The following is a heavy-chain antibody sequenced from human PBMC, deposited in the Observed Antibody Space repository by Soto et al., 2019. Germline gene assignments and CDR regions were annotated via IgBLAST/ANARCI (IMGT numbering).Heavy chain of an antibody. CDR2: IHPDGGHT. V-gene: IGHV1-46*01. CDR3: ARGDNDY. J-gene: IGHJ4*02. Sequence: ASVKFSCKSSGYTFTNYYVQWVRQAPGQGLEWMGVIHPDGGHTTYSQKFQDRVTMTRDTFTSTIYMELSSLRSEDTAVYYCARGDNDYWGQGTLVTSPQ. CDR1: GYTFTNYY.